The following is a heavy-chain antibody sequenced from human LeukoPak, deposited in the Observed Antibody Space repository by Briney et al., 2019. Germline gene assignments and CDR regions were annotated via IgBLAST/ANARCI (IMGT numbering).Heavy chain of an antibody. V-gene: IGHV4-34*01. Sequence: SETLSLTCAVYGGSFSGYYWSWIRQPPGKGLEWIGEINHSGSTNYNPSLKSRVTISVDTSKNQFPLKLSSVTAADTAVYYCARVPTYYDILTGHFDYWGQGTLVTVSS. D-gene: IGHD3-9*01. CDR2: INHSGST. CDR1: GGSFSGYY. J-gene: IGHJ4*02. CDR3: ARVPTYYDILTGHFDY.